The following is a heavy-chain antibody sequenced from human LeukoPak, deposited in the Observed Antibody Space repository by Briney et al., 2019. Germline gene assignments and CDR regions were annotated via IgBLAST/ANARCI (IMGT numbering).Heavy chain of an antibody. CDR1: GFTFSTYW. V-gene: IGHV3-7*01. Sequence: PGGSLRLSCAASGFTFSTYWMTWVRQAPGKGLEWVANINQDESEKYYLDSVKGRFTISRDNAKNSLYLQMNSLRAEDTAVYYCARSDAGILLWGNDYWGQGTLVTVSS. CDR2: INQDESEK. CDR3: ARSDAGILLWGNDY. D-gene: IGHD2-21*01. J-gene: IGHJ4*02.